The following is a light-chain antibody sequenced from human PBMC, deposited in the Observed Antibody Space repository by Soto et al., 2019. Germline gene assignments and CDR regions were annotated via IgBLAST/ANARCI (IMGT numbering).Light chain of an antibody. J-gene: IGLJ1*01. CDR1: SSDVGGYNY. Sequence: QSALTQPASVSGSPGQSITISCTGTSSDVGGYNYVSWYQQHPGKAPKLMIYDVSNRPSGVSNRFSGSKSGNTASLTISGLQAEDEADYYGSSYTSSSTPRVFGTGTKLTVL. CDR2: DVS. V-gene: IGLV2-14*01. CDR3: SSYTSSSTPRV.